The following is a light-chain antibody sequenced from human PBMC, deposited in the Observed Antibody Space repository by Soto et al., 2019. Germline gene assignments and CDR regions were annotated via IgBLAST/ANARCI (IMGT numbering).Light chain of an antibody. Sequence: DIHVTQSPSSVSASVGDRVTITCRARQAITSWLAWYQQKPGRAPKLLSYSASSLQSVAPSRFTGSGSGTDFTLTITSLQPDDAAVYYCQQTRSFPLTFGGGTKVEI. CDR3: QQTRSFPLT. CDR2: SAS. V-gene: IGKV1-12*01. J-gene: IGKJ4*01. CDR1: QAITSW.